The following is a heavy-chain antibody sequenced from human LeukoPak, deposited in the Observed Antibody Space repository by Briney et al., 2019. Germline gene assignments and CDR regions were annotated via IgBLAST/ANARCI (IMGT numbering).Heavy chain of an antibody. CDR2: IYHSGST. J-gene: IGHJ3*02. CDR1: GGSISSGGYY. CDR3: ARDREYSSSRPNDAFDI. D-gene: IGHD6-6*01. V-gene: IGHV4-30-2*01. Sequence: SETLSLTCTVSGGSISSGGYYWSWIRQPPGKGLEWIGYIYHSGSTYYNPSLKSRVTISVDRSKNQFSLKLSSVTAADTAVYYCARDREYSSSRPNDAFDIWGQGTMVTVSS.